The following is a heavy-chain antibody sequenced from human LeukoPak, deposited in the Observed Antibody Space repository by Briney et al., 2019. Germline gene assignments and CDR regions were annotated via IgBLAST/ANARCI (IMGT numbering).Heavy chain of an antibody. CDR1: GGSISSSSYY. V-gene: IGHV4-39*07. CDR3: ARGGLYSSGWYGNWFDP. J-gene: IGHJ5*02. CDR2: IYYSGST. Sequence: PSETLSLTCTVSGGSISSSSYYWGWIRQPPGKGLEWIGSIYYSGSTYYNPSLKSRVTISVDTSKNQFSLKLSSVTAADTAVYYCARGGLYSSGWYGNWFDPWGQGTLVTVSS. D-gene: IGHD6-19*01.